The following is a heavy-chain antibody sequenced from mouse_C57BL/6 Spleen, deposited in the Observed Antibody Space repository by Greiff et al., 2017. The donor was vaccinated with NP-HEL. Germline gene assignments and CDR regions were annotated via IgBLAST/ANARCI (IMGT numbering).Heavy chain of an antibody. D-gene: IGHD1-1*01. CDR2: IDPANGNT. V-gene: IGHV14-3*01. J-gene: IGHJ3*01. CDR3: ATLYGSSRPWFAY. Sequence: VHVKQSVAELVRPGASVKLSCTASGFNIKNTYMHWVKQRPEQGLEWIGRIDPANGNTKYAPKFQGKATITADTSSNTAYLQLSSLTSEDTAIYYCATLYGSSRPWFAYWGQGTLVTVSA. CDR1: GFNIKNTY.